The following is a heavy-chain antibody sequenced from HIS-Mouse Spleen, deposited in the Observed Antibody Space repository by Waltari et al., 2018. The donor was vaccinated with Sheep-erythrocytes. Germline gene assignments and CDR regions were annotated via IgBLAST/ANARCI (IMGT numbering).Heavy chain of an antibody. J-gene: IGHJ2*01. D-gene: IGHD1-1*01. CDR2: ISYDGSNK. V-gene: IGHV3-30*18. CDR3: AKVRTVNYWYFDL. CDR1: GVTFSSYV. Sequence: QVQLVESGGGVVQPGRSLRLSWSASGVTFSSYVMQWVRQAPGKGLEWVAVISYDGSNKYYADSVKGRFTISRDNSKNTLYLQMNSLRAEDTAVYYCAKVRTVNYWYFDLWGRGTLVTVSS.